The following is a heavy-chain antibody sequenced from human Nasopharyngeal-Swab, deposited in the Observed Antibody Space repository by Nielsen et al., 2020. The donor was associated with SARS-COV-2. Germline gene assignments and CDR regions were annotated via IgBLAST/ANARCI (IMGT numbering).Heavy chain of an antibody. CDR3: ARVIGGQYELLYNWFDP. J-gene: IGHJ5*02. Sequence: GSLRLSCPVSGGSISNYYWSWIRQPPGKGLEWIGYIYYSGSTTYHPSLKSRVTISADTSKNQFSLNLSSVSAADTAVYYCARVIGGQYELLYNWFDPWGQGTLVIVSS. D-gene: IGHD2-2*01. CDR2: IYYSGST. V-gene: IGHV4-59*01. CDR1: GGSISNYY.